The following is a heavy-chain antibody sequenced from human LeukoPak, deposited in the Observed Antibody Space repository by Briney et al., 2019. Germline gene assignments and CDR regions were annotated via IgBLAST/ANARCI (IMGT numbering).Heavy chain of an antibody. D-gene: IGHD2-2*01. CDR1: GGSISSYY. CDR2: IYTSGST. CDR3: AREGSSTSSFDY. J-gene: IGHJ4*02. V-gene: IGHV4-4*07. Sequence: SETLSLTCTVSGGSISSYYWSWIRQPAGKGLEWIGRIYTSGSTNYNPSLESRVTMSVDTSKNQFSLKLSSVTAADTAVYYCAREGSSTSSFDYWGQGTLVTVSS.